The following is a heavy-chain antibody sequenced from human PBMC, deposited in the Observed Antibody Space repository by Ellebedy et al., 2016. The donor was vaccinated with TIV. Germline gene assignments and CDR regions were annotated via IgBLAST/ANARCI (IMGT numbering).Heavy chain of an antibody. CDR1: GFTFSSYP. Sequence: PGGSLRLSCAASGFTFSSYPMSWVRQAPGKGLEWVSAISVTGDRTYYADSVKGRFTISRDNSMDTLHLQMSSLRAEDTAVYYCTKYVGVGPPYFDYWGQGTLVTVSS. CDR2: ISVTGDRT. V-gene: IGHV3-23*01. D-gene: IGHD3-10*01. CDR3: TKYVGVGPPYFDY. J-gene: IGHJ4*02.